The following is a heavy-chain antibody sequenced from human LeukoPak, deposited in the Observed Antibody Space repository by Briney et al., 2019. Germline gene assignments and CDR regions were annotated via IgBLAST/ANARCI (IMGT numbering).Heavy chain of an antibody. Sequence: ASVKVSCKASEYSFTGYYIHWVRQAPGKGLEWMGWINPNSGDTNYAQKFQGSVTMTRDTSITTAYMELSRLRSDDTAVYYCARDKRMTTTNAFDYWGQGTLVTVSS. CDR3: ARDKRMTTTNAFDY. V-gene: IGHV1-2*02. J-gene: IGHJ4*02. CDR1: EYSFTGYY. D-gene: IGHD5-24*01. CDR2: INPNSGDT.